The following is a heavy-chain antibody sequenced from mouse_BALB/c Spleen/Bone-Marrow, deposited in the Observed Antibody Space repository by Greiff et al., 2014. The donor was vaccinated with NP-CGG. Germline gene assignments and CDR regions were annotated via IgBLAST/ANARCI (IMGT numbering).Heavy chain of an antibody. CDR1: GFTFSSYA. J-gene: IGHJ1*01. Sequence: EVQVVESGGGLVKPEGSLKLSCAASGFTFSSYAMSWVRQTPEKRLEWVATISSGGSYTYYADSVKGRFTISRDTAKNTLYLQMSSLMSEDTAMYYCAGQDYCGSNPHLCFDDWGAGTPVTVSS. CDR2: ISSGGSYT. CDR3: AGQDYCGSNPHLCFDD. D-gene: IGHD1-1*01. V-gene: IGHV5-9-3*01.